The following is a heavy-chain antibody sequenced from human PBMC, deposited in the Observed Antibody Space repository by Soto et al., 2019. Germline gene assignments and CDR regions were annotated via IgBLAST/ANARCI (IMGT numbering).Heavy chain of an antibody. CDR1: GGSISSGGYY. D-gene: IGHD2-21*01. V-gene: IGHV4-30-4*08. Sequence: TLSLTCTVSGGSISSGGYYWSLIRQHPGKGLEWIAYFYYGGSTYYNPSLKSRVTISVDASKNQFSLKLSSVTAADMAAYYSARVCDGGEVFDYWGQGTLVTVSS. CDR2: FYYGGST. J-gene: IGHJ4*02. CDR3: ARVCDGGEVFDY.